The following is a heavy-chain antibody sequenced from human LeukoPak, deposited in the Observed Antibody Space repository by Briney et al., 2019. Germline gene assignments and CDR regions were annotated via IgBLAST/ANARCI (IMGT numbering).Heavy chain of an antibody. D-gene: IGHD5-18*01. J-gene: IGHJ6*02. CDR1: GFTFSSYG. CDR3: ARDREVSTWIQLWLLQPKYYYYGMDV. V-gene: IGHV3-33*01. Sequence: PGRSLRLSCAASGFTFSSYGMHWVRQAPGKGLEWVAVIWYDGSNKYYADSVKGRFTISRDNSKNTLYLQMNSLRAEDTAVYYCARDREVSTWIQLWLLQPKYYYYGMDVWGQGTTVTVSS. CDR2: IWYDGSNK.